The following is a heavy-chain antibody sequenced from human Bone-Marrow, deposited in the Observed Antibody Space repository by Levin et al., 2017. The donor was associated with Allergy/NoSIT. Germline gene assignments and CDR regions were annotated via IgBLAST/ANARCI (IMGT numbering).Heavy chain of an antibody. D-gene: IGHD1-26*01. Sequence: GGSLRLSCAASGFTFTNCPVSWVRQAPGEGLEWVSGISNGGGSTYYADSVKGRFTISRDNSKNTLYLQMNSLRAEDTAVYYCAKGEVGATYYWYFDLWGRGTLVTVSS. CDR3: AKGEVGATYYWYFDL. J-gene: IGHJ2*01. CDR2: ISNGGGST. V-gene: IGHV3-23*01. CDR1: GFTFTNCP.